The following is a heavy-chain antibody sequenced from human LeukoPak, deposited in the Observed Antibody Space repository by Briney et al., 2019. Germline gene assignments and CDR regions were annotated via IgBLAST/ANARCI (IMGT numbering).Heavy chain of an antibody. CDR1: GFTFSSYA. D-gene: IGHD3-22*01. CDR3: AKGSYYDSSGSFYFDY. J-gene: IGHJ4*02. CDR2: ISGSGNNT. V-gene: IGHV3-23*01. Sequence: GGSLRLSCAASGFTFSSYAMSWVRQAPGKGLEWVSGISGSGNNTYYADSVKGRLTISRDNSKNTLYVQVNSLGTEDTAAYYCAKGSYYDSSGSFYFDYWGQGTLVTVSS.